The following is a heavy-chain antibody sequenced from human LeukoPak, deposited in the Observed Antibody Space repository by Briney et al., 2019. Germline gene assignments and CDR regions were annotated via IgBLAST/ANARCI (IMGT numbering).Heavy chain of an antibody. D-gene: IGHD2-2*01. Sequence: GGSLRLSCAASGFSFSTYAMSWGRQAPGKGLEWVSTISTSGTNTYYADSVKGRFIISRDNSKNTLYLQMNSLGAEDTAVYYCAKDRNIVIIPAAIVGFDYWGLGTLVTVAS. J-gene: IGHJ4*02. CDR2: ISTSGTNT. CDR1: GFSFSTYA. V-gene: IGHV3-23*01. CDR3: AKDRNIVIIPAAIVGFDY.